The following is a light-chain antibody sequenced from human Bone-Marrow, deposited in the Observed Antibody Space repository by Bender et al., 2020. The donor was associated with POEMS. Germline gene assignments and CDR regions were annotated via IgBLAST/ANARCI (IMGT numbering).Light chain of an antibody. CDR2: KND. CDR1: TSNIGRSN. J-gene: IGLJ3*02. CDR3: AAWDDSLSSRE. V-gene: IGLV1-47*01. Sequence: QSVLTQPPSVSGAPGQSVTISCSGGTSNIGRSNVYWYQQVPGTAPKLLIYKNDQRPSGVPDRFSGSKSGTSASLDISGLRSEDEADYYCAAWDDSLSSREFGGGTKLTVL.